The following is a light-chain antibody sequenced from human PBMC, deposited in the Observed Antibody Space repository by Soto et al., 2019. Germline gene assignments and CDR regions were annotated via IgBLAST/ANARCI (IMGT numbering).Light chain of an antibody. CDR2: QAS. V-gene: IGKV1-5*03. Sequence: DIKMTQSPSTLSASVGDRVSVTCRASHSISRQLAWYQQKPGKAPNLLIYQASNLETGVPSRFSGSGSGTEFTLTISSLQPDDLATYYGLQYQSYWTFGQGTKVEVK. CDR1: HSISRQ. CDR3: LQYQSYWT. J-gene: IGKJ1*01.